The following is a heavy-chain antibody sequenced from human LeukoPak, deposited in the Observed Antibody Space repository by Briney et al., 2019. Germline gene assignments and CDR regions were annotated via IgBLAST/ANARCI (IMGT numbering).Heavy chain of an antibody. V-gene: IGHV4-59*01. J-gene: IGHJ4*02. CDR2: IYYSGST. CDR3: ARGGPDVDY. Sequence: SETLSLTCAVYGGSFSGYYWSWIRQPPGKGLEWIGYIYYSGSTNYNPSLKSRVTISVDTSKNQFSLKLSSVTAADTAVYYCARGGPDVDYWGQGTLVTVSS. CDR1: GGSFSGYY.